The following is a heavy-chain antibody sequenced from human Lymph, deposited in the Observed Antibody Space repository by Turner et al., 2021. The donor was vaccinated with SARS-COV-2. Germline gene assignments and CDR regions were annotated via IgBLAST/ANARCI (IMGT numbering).Heavy chain of an antibody. CDR3: ARDRDSSGWVDY. V-gene: IGHV3-30*04. Sequence: QVQLVESGGGVVQPGRSLRLSCAASRFAFSSYAMHWVRQAPGKGLEWVAFISYDGSDKYYADSVKGRFTFSRDNSKNTLYLQMNSLRAEDTAVYYCARDRDSSGWVDYWGQGTLVTVSS. CDR1: RFAFSSYA. CDR2: ISYDGSDK. J-gene: IGHJ4*02. D-gene: IGHD3-22*01.